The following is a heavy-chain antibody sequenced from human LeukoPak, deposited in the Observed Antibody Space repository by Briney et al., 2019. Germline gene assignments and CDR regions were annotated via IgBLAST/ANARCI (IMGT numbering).Heavy chain of an antibody. CDR2: IYYSGST. J-gene: IGHJ4*02. V-gene: IGHV4-39*01. D-gene: IGHD6-25*01. CDR3: ARLKRASGHFDY. Sequence: PSETLSLTCTVSGGSISSSSYYWGWIRQPPGKGLEWIGSIYYSGSTYYNPSLKSRVTISVDTSKNQFSLKLSSVTAADTAVYYCARLKRASGHFDYWGQGTLVTVSS. CDR1: GGSISSSSYY.